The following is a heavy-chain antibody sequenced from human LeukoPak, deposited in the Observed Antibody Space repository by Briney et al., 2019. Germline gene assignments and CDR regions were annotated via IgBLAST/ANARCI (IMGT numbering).Heavy chain of an antibody. CDR1: GYTFTSYA. Sequence: ASVKVSCKASGYTFTSYAMNWVRQAPGQGLEWMGWINTNTGNPTYAQGFTGRFVFSLDTSVSTAYYCARGDVLRFLEWLPLSREFDYWGQGTLVTVSS. CDR3: SREFDY. J-gene: IGHJ4*02. V-gene: IGHV7-4-1*01. D-gene: IGHD3-3*01. CDR2: INTNTGNP.